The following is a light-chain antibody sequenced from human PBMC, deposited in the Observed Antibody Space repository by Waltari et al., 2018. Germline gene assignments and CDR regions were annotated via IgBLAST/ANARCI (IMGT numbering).Light chain of an antibody. V-gene: IGKV4-1*01. Sequence: DIVMTQSPASLAVSLGERATINCKSSQTLSYKSNNKSYLTWYQQKPGQPPKLLIYWASTRESGVPERFSGSGSGTDFTLTISSLQAEDVAVYYCQQYYSTPPTFGQGTKVEVK. CDR1: QTLSYKSNNKSY. J-gene: IGKJ1*01. CDR3: QQYYSTPPT. CDR2: WAS.